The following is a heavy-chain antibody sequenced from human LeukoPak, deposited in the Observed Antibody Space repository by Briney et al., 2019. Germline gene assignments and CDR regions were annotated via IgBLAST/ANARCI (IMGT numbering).Heavy chain of an antibody. CDR1: GYTLTELS. D-gene: IGHD3-10*01. CDR2: FDPEDGET. CDR3: ATGYYGSGRHHYFDY. Sequence: GASVKVSCKVSGYTLTELSMHWVRQAPGKGLEWMGGFDPEDGETIYAQKFQGRVTMTEDTSTDTAYMELSSLRSEDTAVYYCATGYYGSGRHHYFDYWGQGTLVTVSS. V-gene: IGHV1-24*01. J-gene: IGHJ4*02.